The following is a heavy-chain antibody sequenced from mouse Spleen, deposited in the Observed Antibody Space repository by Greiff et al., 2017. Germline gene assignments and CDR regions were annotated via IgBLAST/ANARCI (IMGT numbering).Heavy chain of an antibody. Sequence: EVKLMESGGGLVKPGGSLKLSCAASGFTFSDYGMHWVRQAPEKGLEWVAYISSGSSTIYYADTVKGRFTISRDNAKNTLFLQMTSLRSEDTAMYYCATLHYFDYWGQGTTLTVSS. V-gene: IGHV5-17*01. J-gene: IGHJ2*01. CDR1: GFTFSDYG. CDR2: ISSGSSTI. CDR3: ATLHYFDY.